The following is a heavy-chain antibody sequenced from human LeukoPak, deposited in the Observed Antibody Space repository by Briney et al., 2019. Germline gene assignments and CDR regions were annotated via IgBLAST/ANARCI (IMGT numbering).Heavy chain of an antibody. D-gene: IGHD3-10*01. CDR3: AGSGTRYYYYYMDV. CDR1: GFTFSSYS. V-gene: IGHV3-21*01. Sequence: GGSLRLSCAASGFTFSSYSMNWARQAPGKGLEWVSSISSSSSYIYYADSVKGRFTISRDNAKNSLYLQMNSLRAEDTAVYYCAGSGTRYYYYYMDVWGKGTTVTVSS. CDR2: ISSSSSYI. J-gene: IGHJ6*03.